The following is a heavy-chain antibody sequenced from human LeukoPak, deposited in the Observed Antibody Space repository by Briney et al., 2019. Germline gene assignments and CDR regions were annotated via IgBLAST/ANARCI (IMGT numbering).Heavy chain of an antibody. CDR3: ARGPTPITYGPYYFDY. CDR2: IYTSGST. Sequence: SETLSLTCTVSGGSISSGSYYWSWIRQPAGKGLEWIGRIYTSGSTNCNPSLKSRVTISVDTSKNQFSLKLSSVTAADTAVYYCARGPTPITYGPYYFDYWGQGTLVTVSS. CDR1: GGSISSGSYY. J-gene: IGHJ4*02. D-gene: IGHD2-8*01. V-gene: IGHV4-61*02.